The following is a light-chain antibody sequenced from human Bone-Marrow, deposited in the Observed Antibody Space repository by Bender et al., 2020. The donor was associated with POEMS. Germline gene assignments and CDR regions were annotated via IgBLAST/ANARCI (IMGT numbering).Light chain of an antibody. J-gene: IGLJ3*02. V-gene: IGLV2-11*01. CDR1: GGYNY. CDR3: CSYAGSYTWV. CDR2: EVT. Sequence: QSALTQPASVSGSPGQSVTISCTGIGGYNYVSWYQQHPGKAPKLIIYEVTKRPSGVPDRFSGSKSGNTASLTISGLQAEDETDYYCCSYAGSYTWVFGGGTKLTVL.